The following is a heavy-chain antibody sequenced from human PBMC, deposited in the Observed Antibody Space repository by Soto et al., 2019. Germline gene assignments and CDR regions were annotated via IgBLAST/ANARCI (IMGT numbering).Heavy chain of an antibody. Sequence: QVQLVESGGGVVQPGRSLRLSCAASGFSFSSYGMHWVRQAPGKGLEWLAGLWYDGSNKYYADSVKGRFTISRDNSKSTLYLQMNSLRVEDMAVXXXXRSVVPGAIRQYIGMDVWGQGTTVTVSS. CDR2: LWYDGSNK. D-gene: IGHD2-2*02. CDR3: XRSVVPGAIRQYIGMDV. J-gene: IGHJ6*02. V-gene: IGHV3-33*01. CDR1: GFSFSSYG.